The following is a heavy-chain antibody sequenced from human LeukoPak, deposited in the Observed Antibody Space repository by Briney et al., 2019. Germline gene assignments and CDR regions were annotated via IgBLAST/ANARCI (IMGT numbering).Heavy chain of an antibody. Sequence: ASVKVSCKASGYTFSNYGISWVRQAPGQGLEWMGWISSYNDNTNYAQKLQGRVTMTTDTSTSTAYMELRSLRSDDTAVYYCARGGSYESKNSRNWFDPWGQGTLVTVSS. J-gene: IGHJ5*02. CDR3: ARGGSYESKNSRNWFDP. V-gene: IGHV1-18*01. CDR1: GYTFSNYG. CDR2: ISSYNDNT. D-gene: IGHD5-18*01.